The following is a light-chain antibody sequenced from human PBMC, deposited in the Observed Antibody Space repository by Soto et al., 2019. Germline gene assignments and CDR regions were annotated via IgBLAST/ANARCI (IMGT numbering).Light chain of an antibody. CDR2: AAS. J-gene: IGKJ1*01. CDR1: QGISSW. V-gene: IGKV1-12*01. Sequence: DIQMTQSPSSVSASVGDRVTMTCRASQGISSWLVWYQQKPGKAPKLLIYAASSLQSGVPSRFSGSGSGTDFTLTIRGLQHEDLATYYCQQDNSFPWTLGQWTTVDIK. CDR3: QQDNSFPWT.